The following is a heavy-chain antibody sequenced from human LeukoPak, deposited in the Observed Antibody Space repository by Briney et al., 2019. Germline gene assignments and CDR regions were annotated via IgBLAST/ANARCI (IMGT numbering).Heavy chain of an antibody. CDR3: ARSYSGYDLAFFDH. CDR1: GGSISSYY. J-gene: IGHJ4*02. D-gene: IGHD5-12*01. CDR2: IYYSGST. Sequence: PSETLSLTCTVSGGSISSYYWSWIRQPPGKGLEWIGYIYYSGSTNYNPSLKSRVTISVDTSKNQFSLKLSSVTAADTAVYYCARSYSGYDLAFFDHWGQGTLVTVSS. V-gene: IGHV4-59*01.